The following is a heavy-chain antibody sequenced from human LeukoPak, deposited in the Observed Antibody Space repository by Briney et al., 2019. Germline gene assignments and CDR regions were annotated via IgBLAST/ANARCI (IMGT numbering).Heavy chain of an antibody. Sequence: SETLSLTCAVYGGSFSGYYWSWIRQPPGRGLEWIGEINHSGSTNYNPSLKSRVTISVDTSKNQFSLKLSSVTAADTAVYYCARRLANPKTRWFDPWGQGTLVTVSS. V-gene: IGHV4-34*01. J-gene: IGHJ5*02. CDR1: GGSFSGYY. CDR2: INHSGST. CDR3: ARRLANPKTRWFDP. D-gene: IGHD1-26*01.